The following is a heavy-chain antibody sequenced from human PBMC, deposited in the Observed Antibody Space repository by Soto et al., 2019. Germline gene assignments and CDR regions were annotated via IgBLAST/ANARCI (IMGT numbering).Heavy chain of an antibody. V-gene: IGHV3-15*07. Sequence: EVQLVESGGGLVKPGGSLRLSCAVSGDTFGDAWMNWVRQSPGQGLEWVGLIKSRVHAGTTDYDAHGKGRFTISRDDSINSLDLQINSLKSEATGVYYCIDLGSVAYKHGMAVCGQATTVTVSS. J-gene: IGHJ6*02. CDR1: GDTFGDAW. CDR2: IKSRVHAGTT. CDR3: IDLGSVAYKHGMAV. D-gene: IGHD2-15*01.